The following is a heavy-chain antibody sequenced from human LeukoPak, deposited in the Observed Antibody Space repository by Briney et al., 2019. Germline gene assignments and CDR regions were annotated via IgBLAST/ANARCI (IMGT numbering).Heavy chain of an antibody. J-gene: IGHJ5*02. D-gene: IGHD4-17*01. Sequence: PGGSLRLSCAASGITFRSYGMHGVRQAPGKGLEWVAVISYDGSYKYYADSVKGRFSISRDNSKNTLYLQMNSLRADDTAVYYCAKGARGDTVTSIVGLNWFDPWGQGTLVTVSS. CDR3: AKGARGDTVTSIVGLNWFDP. CDR1: GITFRSYG. V-gene: IGHV3-30*18. CDR2: ISYDGSYK.